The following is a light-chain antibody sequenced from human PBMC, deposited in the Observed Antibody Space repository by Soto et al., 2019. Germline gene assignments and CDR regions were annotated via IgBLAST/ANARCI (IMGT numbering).Light chain of an antibody. CDR1: KLGDKY. J-gene: IGLJ2*01. CDR2: QDS. CDR3: QAWESSLVV. V-gene: IGLV3-1*01. Sequence: SSELTQPPSVSVSPGQTASITCSGDKLGDKYACWYQQKPGQSPVLVIYQDSKRPSGIPERFSGSNSGNTATLTISGTQAMDEADYYCQAWESSLVVFGGGTKVTVL.